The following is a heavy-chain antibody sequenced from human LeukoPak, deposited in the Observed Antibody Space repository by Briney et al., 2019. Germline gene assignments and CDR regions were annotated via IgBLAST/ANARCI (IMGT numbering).Heavy chain of an antibody. V-gene: IGHV4-38-2*02. J-gene: IGHJ6*03. CDR2: IYHSGST. Sequence: KASETLSLTCTVSSYSISSGYYWGWIRQPPGKGLEWIGSIYHSGSTYYNPSLKSRVTISVDTSKNQFSLKLSSVTAADTAVYYCARAGDTYYYYYMDVWGKGTTVTVSS. D-gene: IGHD3-9*01. CDR3: ARAGDTYYYYYMDV. CDR1: SYSISSGYY.